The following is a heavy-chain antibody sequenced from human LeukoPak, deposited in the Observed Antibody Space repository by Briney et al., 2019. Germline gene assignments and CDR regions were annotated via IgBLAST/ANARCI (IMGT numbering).Heavy chain of an antibody. D-gene: IGHD3-22*01. V-gene: IGHV3-23*01. CDR3: AKGSYYDSSGSFYFDY. Sequence: GGSLRLSCAASGFTFSSYAMSWVRQAPGKGLEWVSGISGSGDNTYYADSVKGRFTISRDNSKNALYVQVNSLGTEDTAAYYCAKGSYYDSSGSFYFDYWGQGTLVTVSS. J-gene: IGHJ4*02. CDR2: ISGSGDNT. CDR1: GFTFSSYA.